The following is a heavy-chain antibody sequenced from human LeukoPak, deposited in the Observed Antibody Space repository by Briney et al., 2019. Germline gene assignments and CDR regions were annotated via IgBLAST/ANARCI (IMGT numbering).Heavy chain of an antibody. V-gene: IGHV3-9*01. CDR3: ARGGRKSRGVDIVRKKETDYYYMDV. J-gene: IGHJ6*03. CDR1: GFTFDDYA. Sequence: SLRLSCAASGFTFDDYAMHWVRPPPGKGLEWVSGISWNSDTIAYADSVKGRFTISRDNAKNSLYLQMNSLRAEDTAVYYCARGGRKSRGVDIVRKKETDYYYMDVWGKGTTVTVSS. CDR2: ISWNSDTI. D-gene: IGHD2-15*01.